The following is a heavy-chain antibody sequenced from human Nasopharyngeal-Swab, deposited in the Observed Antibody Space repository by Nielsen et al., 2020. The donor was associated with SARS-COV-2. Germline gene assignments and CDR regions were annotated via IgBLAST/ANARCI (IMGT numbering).Heavy chain of an antibody. Sequence: SETLSLTCTVSGGSISSSSYYWSWIRQHPGKGLEWIGYIYYSGSTYYNPSLKSRVTISVDTSKNQFSLKLSSVTAADTAVYYCARLLGGFYYGSGSYSPFDWFDPWGQGTLVTVSS. CDR1: GGSISSSSYY. V-gene: IGHV4-31*03. CDR3: ARLLGGFYYGSGSYSPFDWFDP. D-gene: IGHD3-10*01. CDR2: IYYSGST. J-gene: IGHJ5*02.